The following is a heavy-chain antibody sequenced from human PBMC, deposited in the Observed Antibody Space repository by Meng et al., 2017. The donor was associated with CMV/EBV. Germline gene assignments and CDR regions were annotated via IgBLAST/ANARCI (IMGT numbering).Heavy chain of an antibody. D-gene: IGHD6-13*01. J-gene: IGHJ6*02. V-gene: IGHV1-69*05. CDR1: GGTFSSYA. CDR3: ARGGRGKAAAGKRMDV. CDR2: IIPIFGTA. Sequence: SVKVSCKASGGTFSSYAISWVRQAPGQGLEWMGGIIPIFGTANYAQKFQGRVTITTDESTSTAYMELNSLRAEDTAVYHCARGGRGKAAAGKRMDVWGQGTTVTVSS.